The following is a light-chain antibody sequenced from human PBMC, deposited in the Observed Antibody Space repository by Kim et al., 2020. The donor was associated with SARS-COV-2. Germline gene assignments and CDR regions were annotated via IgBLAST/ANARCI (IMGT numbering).Light chain of an antibody. Sequence: DTQMTQSPSSLSASVGDRVTITCQASQDISNYLNWYQQKPGKAPKLLIYDASNLETGVPSRFSGSGSGTDFTFTISSLQPEDIATYYWQQYDNLPYTFGQGTKLEL. CDR1: QDISNY. V-gene: IGKV1-33*01. CDR2: DAS. J-gene: IGKJ2*01. CDR3: QQYDNLPYT.